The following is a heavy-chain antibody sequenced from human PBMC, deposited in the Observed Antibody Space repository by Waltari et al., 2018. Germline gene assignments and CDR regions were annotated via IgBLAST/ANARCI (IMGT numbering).Heavy chain of an antibody. V-gene: IGHV4-34*02. CDR1: SRSLRDYY. CDR3: ARGVLTSTWYNWFDL. CDR2: INYGGAT. J-gene: IGHJ5*02. Sequence: QVHLQQWGAGLLKPSETLSLTCAVSSRSLRDYYWTWLRQSPGKGLEWIGEINYGGATKYNSSLGSRVTISIDTSKNQFSLRLTSVVAADTATYYCARGVLTSTWYNWFDLWGQGTLVTVSS. D-gene: IGHD6-13*01.